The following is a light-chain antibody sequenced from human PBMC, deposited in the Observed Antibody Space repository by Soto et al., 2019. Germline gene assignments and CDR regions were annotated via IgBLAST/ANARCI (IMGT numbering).Light chain of an antibody. J-gene: IGKJ4*01. CDR2: DAS. Sequence: AIQLPQAPSSLSASVGDRVTITCRASQGISSALAWYQHKSGKPPKSLIYDASSLESGVPSRFSGTGSGTDFTLTISSLQTEDFATYYCQQFNSYPLSFGGGNKVEI. CDR3: QQFNSYPLS. CDR1: QGISSA. V-gene: IGKV1-13*02.